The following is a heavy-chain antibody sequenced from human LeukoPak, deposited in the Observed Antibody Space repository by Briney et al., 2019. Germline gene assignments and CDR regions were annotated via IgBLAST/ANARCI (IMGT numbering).Heavy chain of an antibody. J-gene: IGHJ3*01. V-gene: IGHV3-15*01. Sequence: GGSLRLSCAASRFTFSSYWMTWVRQAPGKGLEWVGRFKTKTDGGTTDYAAPVKGRFTISRDASKNTLYLQMDTLKTEDTAMYYCTTDNWRGLDAFDVWGQGTMVTVSS. D-gene: IGHD3-3*01. CDR3: TTDNWRGLDAFDV. CDR2: FKTKTDGGTT. CDR1: RFTFSSYW.